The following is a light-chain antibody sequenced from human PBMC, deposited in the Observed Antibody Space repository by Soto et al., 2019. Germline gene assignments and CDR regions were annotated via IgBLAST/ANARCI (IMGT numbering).Light chain of an antibody. CDR2: GAS. J-gene: IGKJ4*01. CDR3: QQYGSSPLT. V-gene: IGKV3-20*01. CDR1: QRVSSSF. Sequence: ENVLTQSPGTPSFSPGGKTTHSLRARQRVSSSFLAWYQQKPGQAPRLLIYGASSRATGIPDRFSGSGSGTDFTLTISRLEPEDFAVYYCQQYGSSPLTFGGGTKVDIK.